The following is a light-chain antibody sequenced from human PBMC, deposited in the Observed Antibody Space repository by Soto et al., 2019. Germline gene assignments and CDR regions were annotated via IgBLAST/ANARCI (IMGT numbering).Light chain of an antibody. J-gene: IGLJ1*01. CDR3: SSHTSSSTLYYV. V-gene: IGLV2-14*03. Sequence: QSALTQPASVSGSPGQSITISCTGTSSDVGGYNYVSWYQQHPGKGPKLMIYDVSNRPSGVSNRFSGSKSGNTASLTISGLQPEDEADYYCSSHTSSSTLYYVFGTGTKLTVL. CDR1: SSDVGGYNY. CDR2: DVS.